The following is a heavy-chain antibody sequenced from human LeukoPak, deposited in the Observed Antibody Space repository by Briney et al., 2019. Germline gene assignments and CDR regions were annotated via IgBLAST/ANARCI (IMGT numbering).Heavy chain of an antibody. CDR2: IYYSGST. CDR1: GGSISSSSYY. D-gene: IGHD6-19*01. Sequence: SETLSLTCTVSGGSISSSSYYWGWIRQPPGKGLEWIGSIYYSGSTYYNPSLKSRVTISVDTSKNQFSLKLSSVTAADTAVYYCARDLGYLAVAGTIDYWGQGTLVTVSS. V-gene: IGHV4-39*07. J-gene: IGHJ4*02. CDR3: ARDLGYLAVAGTIDY.